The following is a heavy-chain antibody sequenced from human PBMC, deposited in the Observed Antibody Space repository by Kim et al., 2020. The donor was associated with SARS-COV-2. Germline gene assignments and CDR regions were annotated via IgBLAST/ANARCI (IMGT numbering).Heavy chain of an antibody. CDR2: ISSSGSTI. D-gene: IGHD6-19*01. CDR3: AREDEIAVAGTSYFDY. CDR1: GFTFSSYE. J-gene: IGHJ4*02. Sequence: GGSLRLSCAASGFTFSSYEMNWVRQAPGKGLEWVSYISSSGSTIYYADSVKGRFTISRDNAKNSLYLQMNSLRAEDTAVYYCAREDEIAVAGTSYFDYWGQGTLVTVSS. V-gene: IGHV3-48*03.